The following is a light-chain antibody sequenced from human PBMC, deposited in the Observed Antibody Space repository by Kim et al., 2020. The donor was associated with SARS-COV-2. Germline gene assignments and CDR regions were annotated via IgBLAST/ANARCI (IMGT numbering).Light chain of an antibody. Sequence: LGASVKHTCTLSSGHSSYAVAWHEQRPEKGPRYLMRLTSHGSHSKGDGIPDRFSGSSSGAERYLTISSLQSEDEADCYCQTWGTVVFGGGTQLTVL. CDR2: LTSHGSH. J-gene: IGLJ2*01. CDR3: QTWGTVV. CDR1: SGHSSYA. V-gene: IGLV4-69*01.